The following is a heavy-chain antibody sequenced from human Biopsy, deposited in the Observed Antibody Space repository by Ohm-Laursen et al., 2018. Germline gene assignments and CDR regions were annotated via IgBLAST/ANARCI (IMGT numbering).Heavy chain of an antibody. CDR2: IRNT. D-gene: IGHD4/OR15-4a*01. Sequence: SLRLSCTASGFTFSSYAMSWVRQAPGKGLEWIGTIRNTYFRTSLKSRVTMSVDTSKNQFSLKLSSVTAADTGVYYCAQTRNDYGGFYFDYWGRGTLVTVSS. CDR1: GFTFSSYA. CDR3: AQTRNDYGGFYFDY. V-gene: IGHV4-59*04. J-gene: IGHJ4*02.